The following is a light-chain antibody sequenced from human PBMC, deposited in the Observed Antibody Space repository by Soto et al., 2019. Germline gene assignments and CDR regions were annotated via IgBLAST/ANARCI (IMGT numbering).Light chain of an antibody. CDR1: QSVLYSSNNKNY. J-gene: IGKJ1*01. V-gene: IGKV4-1*01. CDR2: WAS. CDR3: QQYDSTPPT. Sequence: DIVMTQSPDSLAVSLGERATINCKSSQSVLYSSNNKNYLAWYQQTPGQPPKLLIYWASTRESGVPDRFSGSGSGTDFTLSISSLQAEDVAVYYCQQYDSTPPTFGQGNKVEIK.